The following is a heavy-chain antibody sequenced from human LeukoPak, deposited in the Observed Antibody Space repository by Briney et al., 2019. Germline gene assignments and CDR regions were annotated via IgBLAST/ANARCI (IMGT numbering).Heavy chain of an antibody. CDR2: INHSGST. Sequence: SETLSLTCAVYGGSFSGYYWSWIRQPPGKGLEWIGEINHSGSTNYNPSLKSRVTISVDTSRNQFSLKLSSVTAADTAVYYCARLTYYYDSSGYCLDYWGQGTLVTVSS. J-gene: IGHJ4*02. V-gene: IGHV4-34*01. CDR1: GGSFSGYY. D-gene: IGHD3-22*01. CDR3: ARLTYYYDSSGYCLDY.